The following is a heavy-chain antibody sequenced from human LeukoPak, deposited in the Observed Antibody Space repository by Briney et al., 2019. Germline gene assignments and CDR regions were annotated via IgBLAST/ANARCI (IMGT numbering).Heavy chain of an antibody. Sequence: GGSLRLSCAASGFTFSSYAMPWVRQAPGKGLEGVAVISYDGSNKYYADSVKGRFTISRDNSKNTLYLQMNSLRAEDTAVYYCARDYDFWSGYYTPDYWGQGTLVTVSS. J-gene: IGHJ4*02. CDR2: ISYDGSNK. D-gene: IGHD3-3*01. CDR3: ARDYDFWSGYYTPDY. CDR1: GFTFSSYA. V-gene: IGHV3-30-3*01.